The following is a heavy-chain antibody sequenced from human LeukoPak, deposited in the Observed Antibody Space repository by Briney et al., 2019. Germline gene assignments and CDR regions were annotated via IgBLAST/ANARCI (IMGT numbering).Heavy chain of an antibody. J-gene: IGHJ6*02. D-gene: IGHD5-12*01. Sequence: AASVKVSCKASGYTFTSYYMHWVRQATGQGLEWMGIINPSGGSTSYAQKFQGRVTMTRDTSTSTVYMELSSLRSEDTAVYYCARDLRGYSYYYGMDVWGQGTTVTVSS. CDR1: GYTFTSYY. V-gene: IGHV1-46*01. CDR3: ARDLRGYSYYYGMDV. CDR2: INPSGGST.